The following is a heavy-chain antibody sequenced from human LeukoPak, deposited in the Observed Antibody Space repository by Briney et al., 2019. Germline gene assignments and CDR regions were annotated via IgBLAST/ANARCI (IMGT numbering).Heavy chain of an antibody. V-gene: IGHV4-4*07. Sequence: SETLSLTCTVSGGSISSYYWSWIRQPAGKGLEWIGRIYTSGSTGYNLSLKSRVTMSVDTSKNQFSLKLSSVTAADTAVYYCARVDLRAAYFDYWGQGTLVTVSS. CDR3: ARVDLRAAYFDY. D-gene: IGHD2-15*01. CDR1: GGSISSYY. J-gene: IGHJ4*02. CDR2: IYTSGST.